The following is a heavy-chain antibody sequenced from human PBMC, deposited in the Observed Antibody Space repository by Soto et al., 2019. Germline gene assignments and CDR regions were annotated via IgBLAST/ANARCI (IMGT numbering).Heavy chain of an antibody. CDR2: IIPIFGTA. CDR3: ARDRRGAHGTALADYYYYGMDV. V-gene: IGHV1-69*01. Sequence: QVQLVQSGAEVKKPGSSVKVSCKASGGTFSSYAISWVRQAPGQGLEWMGGIIPIFGTANYAQKFQGRVTITADESTSTAYMELSSLRSEDTAVYYCARDRRGAHGTALADYYYYGMDVWGQGTTVTVSS. J-gene: IGHJ6*02. D-gene: IGHD5-18*01. CDR1: GGTFSSYA.